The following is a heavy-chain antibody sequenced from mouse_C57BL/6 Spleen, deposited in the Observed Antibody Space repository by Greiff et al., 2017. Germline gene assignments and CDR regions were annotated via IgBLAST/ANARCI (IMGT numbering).Heavy chain of an antibody. CDR1: GYAFSSSW. CDR2: IYPGDGDT. D-gene: IGHD2-5*01. V-gene: IGHV1-82*01. Sequence: VQLQQSGPELVKPGASVKISCKASGYAFSSSWMNWVKQRPGKGLEWIGRIYPGDGDTNYNGKFKGKATLPADKSSSTAYMQLSSLTSEDSAVYFCARAYYSNYVDFDYWGQGTTLTVSS. CDR3: ARAYYSNYVDFDY. J-gene: IGHJ2*01.